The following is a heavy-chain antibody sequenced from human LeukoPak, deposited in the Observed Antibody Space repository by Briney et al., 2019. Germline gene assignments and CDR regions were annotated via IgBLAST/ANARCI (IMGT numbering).Heavy chain of an antibody. Sequence: GGYLRLSCAASGFRFSNYAMRWVRQAPGKGLEWVALISYDGSGNYYSDSVKGRFTISRDNSENTLYLQMNSLRAEDTAIYYCARERTGYYIVYWGQGTLVTVSS. CDR2: ISYDGSGN. J-gene: IGHJ4*02. D-gene: IGHD2-8*01. CDR3: ARERTGYYIVY. CDR1: GFRFSNYA. V-gene: IGHV3-30*04.